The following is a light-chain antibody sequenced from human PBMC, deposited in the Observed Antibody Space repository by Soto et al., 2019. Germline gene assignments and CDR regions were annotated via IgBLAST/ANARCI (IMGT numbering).Light chain of an antibody. J-gene: IGLJ2*01. CDR1: SSDVGSYTS. Sequence: QSALTQPASVSGSPGQSITISCTGASSDVGSYTSVSWYQHHPGKAPKLIIYDVRNRPSGLSDRFSGSKSGNTASLTISGVQAEDEADYYCSSYTTSSAVFGGGTKLTVL. CDR2: DVR. CDR3: SSYTTSSAV. V-gene: IGLV2-14*03.